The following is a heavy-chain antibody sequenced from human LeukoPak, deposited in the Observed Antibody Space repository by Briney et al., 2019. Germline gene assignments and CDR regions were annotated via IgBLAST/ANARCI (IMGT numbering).Heavy chain of an antibody. Sequence: ASVKVSCKASGYTFTSYGISWVRQAPGQGLEWMGWISAYNGNTNYAQKLQGRVTMTTDTSTSTAYMELRSLRSDDTAVYYCARTPEWLRLRYYYYGMDVWGRGTTVTVSS. V-gene: IGHV1-18*01. D-gene: IGHD5-12*01. CDR1: GYTFTSYG. CDR2: ISAYNGNT. J-gene: IGHJ6*02. CDR3: ARTPEWLRLRYYYYGMDV.